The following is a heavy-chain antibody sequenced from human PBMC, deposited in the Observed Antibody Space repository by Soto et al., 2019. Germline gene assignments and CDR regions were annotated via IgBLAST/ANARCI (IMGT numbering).Heavy chain of an antibody. D-gene: IGHD6-13*01. V-gene: IGHV1-69*13. CDR2: IIPIFGTA. CDR3: ARERVAAAGTFDY. CDR1: GGTFSSYA. Sequence: SVKVSCKASGGTFSSYAISWVRQAPGQGLEWMGGIIPIFGTANSAQKFQGRVTITADESTSTAYMELSSLRSEDTAVYYCARERVAAAGTFDYWGQGTLVTVST. J-gene: IGHJ4*02.